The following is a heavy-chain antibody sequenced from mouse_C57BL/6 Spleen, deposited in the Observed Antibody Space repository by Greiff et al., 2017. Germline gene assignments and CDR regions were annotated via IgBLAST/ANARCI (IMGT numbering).Heavy chain of an antibody. D-gene: IGHD1-1*01. J-gene: IGHJ1*03. CDR1: GFSLTSYA. V-gene: IGHV2-9-1*01. CDR2: IWPGGGT. CDR3: ARNLPYYYGSSQHWYFDV. Sequence: VKLQESGPGLVAPSQSLSITCTVSGFSLTSYAISWVRQPPGKGLEWLGVIWPGGGTNYNSALKSRLSISKDNSKSQVFLKMNSLQTDDTARYYCARNLPYYYGSSQHWYFDVWGTGTTVTVSS.